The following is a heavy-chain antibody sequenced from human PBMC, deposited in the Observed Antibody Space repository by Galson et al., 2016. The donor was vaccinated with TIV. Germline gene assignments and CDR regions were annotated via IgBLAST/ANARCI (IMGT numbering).Heavy chain of an antibody. J-gene: IGHJ6*02. CDR2: INGGGGRS. CDR1: GFTFSSYA. D-gene: IGHD6-19*01. V-gene: IGHV3-23*01. CDR3: AKVPSSGFSYYYGIDV. Sequence: SLRLSCAASGFTFSSYALTWVRQAPGKGLEWVAAINGGGGRSYYADSVKGRFTISRDNSKKMLYLQLNSLRAEDTAVYYCAKVPSSGFSYYYGIDVWGQGTTVTVA.